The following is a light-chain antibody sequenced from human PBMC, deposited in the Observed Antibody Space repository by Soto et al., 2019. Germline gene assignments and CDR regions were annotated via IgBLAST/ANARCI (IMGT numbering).Light chain of an antibody. J-gene: IGKJ2*01. CDR2: DAS. CDR3: QQYNNWPPYT. V-gene: IGKV3-15*01. Sequence: MTQSPSTLSASVGDRVTITCRASQSISSNLAWLQQKPGQAPRLLIYDASTRATGIPARFSGSGSGTEFTLTISSLQSEDFAVYYCQQYNNWPPYTFGQGTKLE. CDR1: QSISSN.